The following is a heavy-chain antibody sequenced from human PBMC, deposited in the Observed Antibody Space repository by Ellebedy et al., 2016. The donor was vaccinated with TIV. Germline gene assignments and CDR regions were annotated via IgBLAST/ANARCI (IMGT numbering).Heavy chain of an antibody. CDR2: IGAYIGNT. Sequence: AASVKVSCKASGYSLTSNGISWVRQAPGQGLEWMGWIGAYIGNTNYAQKFQGRVTMTTDTSTSTVYMDLRSLRSDDTAVYYCARGGYLDFWGQGILVTVSS. J-gene: IGHJ4*02. D-gene: IGHD1-1*01. V-gene: IGHV1-18*01. CDR1: GYSLTSNG. CDR3: ARGGYLDF.